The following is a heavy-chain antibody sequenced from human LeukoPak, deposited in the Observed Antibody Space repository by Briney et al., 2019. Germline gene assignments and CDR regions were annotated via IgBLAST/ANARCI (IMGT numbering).Heavy chain of an antibody. CDR3: ARAEGIDY. CDR1: GYTFTSYD. V-gene: IGHV1-2*02. D-gene: IGHD6-13*01. J-gene: IGHJ4*02. CDR2: INPNSGGT. Sequence: GASVKVSCKASGYTFTSYDINWVRQATGQGLEWMGWINPNSGGTMYAQSFQGRVTMTRDTSISTAYMELSSLTFDDTAVYYCARAEGIDYWGQGTLVTVSS.